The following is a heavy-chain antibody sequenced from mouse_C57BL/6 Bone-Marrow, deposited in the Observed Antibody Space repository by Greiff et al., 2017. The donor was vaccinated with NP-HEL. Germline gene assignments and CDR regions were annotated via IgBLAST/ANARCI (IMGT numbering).Heavy chain of an antibody. CDR3: AREGYYGNYYFDY. CDR2: IDPSDSET. D-gene: IGHD2-1*01. CDR1: GYTFTSYW. J-gene: IGHJ2*01. V-gene: IGHV1-52*01. Sequence: QVQLQQPGAELVRPGSSVKLSCKASGYTFTSYWMHWVKQRPIQGLEWIGNIDPSDSETHYNQKFKDKATLTVDKSSSTAYMQLSSLTSEDSAVYYCAREGYYGNYYFDYWGQGTTLTVSS.